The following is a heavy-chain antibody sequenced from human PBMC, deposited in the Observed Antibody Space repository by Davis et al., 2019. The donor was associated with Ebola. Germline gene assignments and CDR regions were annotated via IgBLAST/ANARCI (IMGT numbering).Heavy chain of an antibody. J-gene: IGHJ4*02. CDR2: TSHNERER. D-gene: IGHD1-1*01. Sequence: PGGSLRLSCVASGFPFSNHAMHWVRQAPGKGLEWVPVTSHNERERFYGESVQGRFTISRDNSENVLYLQMDSLSPDDTAIYVCARALHDEVLDYWGQGTPVTVSS. CDR1: GFPFSNHA. V-gene: IGHV3-30*04. CDR3: ARALHDEVLDY.